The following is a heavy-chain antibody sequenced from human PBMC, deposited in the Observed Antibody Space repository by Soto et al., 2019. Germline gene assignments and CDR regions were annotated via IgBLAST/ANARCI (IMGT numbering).Heavy chain of an antibody. J-gene: IGHJ4*02. CDR1: GFTFDDYA. D-gene: IGHD3-10*01. CDR3: ARDFHGSGSYDPYYVDR. V-gene: IGHV3-9*01. CDR2: ISWNSGSI. Sequence: EVQLVESGGGLVQPGRSLRLSCAASGFTFDDYAMHWVRQAPGKGLEWVSGISWNSGSIGYADSVKGRFTISRDNAKNSLYLHMNSLRAEDTASYYCARDFHGSGSYDPYYVDRWDQGTLVTVSS.